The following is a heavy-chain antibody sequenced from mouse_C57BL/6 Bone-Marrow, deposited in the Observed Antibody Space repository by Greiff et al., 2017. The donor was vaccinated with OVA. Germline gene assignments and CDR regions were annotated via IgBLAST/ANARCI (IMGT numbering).Heavy chain of an antibody. CDR2: SRNKANDYTT. J-gene: IGHJ1*03. CDR3: ARDATTVVDWYFDV. V-gene: IGHV7-1*01. CDR1: GFTFSDFY. Sequence: EVMLVESGGGLVQSGRSLRLSCATSGFTFSDFYMEWVRQAPGKGLEWIAASRNKANDYTTEYSASVKGRFIVCRDTSQSILYLQMNALRAEDTAIYYCARDATTVVDWYFDVWGTGTTVTVSS. D-gene: IGHD1-1*01.